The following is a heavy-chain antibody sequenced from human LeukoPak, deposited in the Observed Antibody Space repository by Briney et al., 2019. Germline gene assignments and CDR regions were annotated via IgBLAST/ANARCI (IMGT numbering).Heavy chain of an antibody. V-gene: IGHV1-69*04. Sequence: ASVKVSCKASGGTFSSYAISWVRQAPGQGLEWMGRIIPTLGIANYAQKFQGRVTITADKSTSTAYMELSSLRSEDTAVYYCARDRKAATIISDAFDIWGQGTMVTVSS. J-gene: IGHJ3*02. CDR3: ARDRKAATIISDAFDI. CDR2: IIPTLGIA. D-gene: IGHD5-12*01. CDR1: GGTFSSYA.